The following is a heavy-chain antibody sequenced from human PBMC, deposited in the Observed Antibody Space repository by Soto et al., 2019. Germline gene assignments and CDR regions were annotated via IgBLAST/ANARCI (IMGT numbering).Heavy chain of an antibody. J-gene: IGHJ4*02. V-gene: IGHV1-2*02. D-gene: IGHD3-22*01. CDR3: ARVPYYDSSGYYFDY. CDR2: INPNSGGT. CDR1: GYTFTGYY. Sequence: QVPLVQSGAEVKKPGASVKVSCKASGYTFTGYYMHWVRQAPGQGLEWMGWINPNSGGTNYAQKFQGRVTMTRDTSISTAYMELSRLRSDDTAVYYCARVPYYDSSGYYFDYWGQGTLVTVSS.